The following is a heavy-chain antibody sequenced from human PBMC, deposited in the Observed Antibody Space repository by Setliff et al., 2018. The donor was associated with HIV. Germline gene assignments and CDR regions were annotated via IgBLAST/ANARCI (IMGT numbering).Heavy chain of an antibody. Sequence: PSETLSLTCTVSGGSISSYYWSWIRRPPGKGLEWIGYIYYSGSTNYNPSLKSRITISVDTSKNQFSLKLSSVTAADTAVYYCAREATYYYDGSGYYYFDYWGRGTLVTVS. CDR2: IYYSGST. CDR3: AREATYYYDGSGYYYFDY. V-gene: IGHV4-59*01. J-gene: IGHJ4*02. CDR1: GGSISSYY. D-gene: IGHD3-22*01.